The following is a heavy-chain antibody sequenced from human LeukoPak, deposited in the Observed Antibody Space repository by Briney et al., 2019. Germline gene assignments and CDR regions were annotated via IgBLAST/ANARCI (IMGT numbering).Heavy chain of an antibody. Sequence: GESLKISCKGSGYSFTSYWIGWVRQMPGKGLEWMGIIYPGDSDTRYSPSFQGQVTISADKSISTAYLQWSSLKASDTVMYYCARHTGRDNYDFWSGYPYWGQGTLVTVSS. CDR3: ARHTGRDNYDFWSGYPY. D-gene: IGHD3-3*01. CDR2: IYPGDSDT. V-gene: IGHV5-51*01. J-gene: IGHJ4*02. CDR1: GYSFTSYW.